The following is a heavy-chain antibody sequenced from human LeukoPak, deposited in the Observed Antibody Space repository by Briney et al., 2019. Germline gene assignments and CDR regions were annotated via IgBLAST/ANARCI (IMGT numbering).Heavy chain of an antibody. CDR2: INPTGGSA. Sequence: ASVKVSCKASGYTFTSYYMHWVRQAPGQGLEWMGLINPTGGSAGYAQKFQGRVTMTRDMSTSTDYMELSSLRSEDTAIYYCATSITMVRGVIISGDWFDPWGQGTLVTVSS. J-gene: IGHJ5*02. CDR1: GYTFTSYY. V-gene: IGHV1-46*01. D-gene: IGHD3-10*01. CDR3: ATSITMVRGVIISGDWFDP.